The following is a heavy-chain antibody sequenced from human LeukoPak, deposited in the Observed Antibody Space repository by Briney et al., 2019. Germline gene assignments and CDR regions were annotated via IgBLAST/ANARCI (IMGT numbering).Heavy chain of an antibody. V-gene: IGHV3-11*01. CDR3: ASAQWLVLDY. CDR1: GFTFSSYA. J-gene: IGHJ4*02. D-gene: IGHD6-19*01. CDR2: ISSSGGTI. Sequence: GGSLRLSCAASGFTFSSYAMSWIRQAPGKGLEWVSYISSSGGTIYYADSVKGRFTISRDNAKNSLYLQMNSLRAEDTAVYYCASAQWLVLDYWGQGTLVTVSS.